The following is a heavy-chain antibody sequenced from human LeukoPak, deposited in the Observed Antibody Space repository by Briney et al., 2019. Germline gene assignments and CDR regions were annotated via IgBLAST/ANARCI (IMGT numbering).Heavy chain of an antibody. D-gene: IGHD2-2*01. CDR1: GGSFSGYY. J-gene: IGHJ3*02. Sequence: SETLSLTCAVYGGSFSGYYWSWIRQPPGKGLEWIGEINHSGSTNYNPSLKSRVTTSVDTSKNQFSLKLSSVTAADTAVYYCARGLPLGYCSSTSCNESDAFDIWGQGTMVTVSS. CDR2: INHSGST. CDR3: ARGLPLGYCSSTSCNESDAFDI. V-gene: IGHV4-34*01.